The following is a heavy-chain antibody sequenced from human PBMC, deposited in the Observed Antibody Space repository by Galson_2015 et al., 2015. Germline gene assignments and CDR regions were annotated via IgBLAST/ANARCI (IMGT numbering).Heavy chain of an antibody. J-gene: IGHJ4*02. V-gene: IGHV3-23*01. CDR3: AKLDRGERYCGGDCYPYYFHY. CDR1: GFTFSSYA. D-gene: IGHD2-21*02. CDR2: ISSSGEST. Sequence: SLRLSCAASGFTFSSYAMSWVRQAPGKGLEWISAISSSGESTYYADSVRGRFTISRDNSKNTLYLQMNSPRAEDTAVYYCAKLDRGERYCGGDCYPYYFHYWGQGALVTVSS.